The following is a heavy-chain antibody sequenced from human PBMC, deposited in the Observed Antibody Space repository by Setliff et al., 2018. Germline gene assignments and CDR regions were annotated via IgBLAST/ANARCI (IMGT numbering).Heavy chain of an antibody. J-gene: IGHJ4*02. CDR2: ISYDGINK. V-gene: IGHV3-30*01. Sequence: QTGGSLRLSCAASGFTFNTYAMHWVRQAPGKGLEWLAVISYDGINKYYADSVRGRFTISRDNSKNTLFLQMNSLRTDDTAVFYCVRDSPSSLYNFWSGCSDYWGQGTLVTVSS. CDR1: GFTFNTYA. CDR3: VRDSPSSLYNFWSGCSDY. D-gene: IGHD3-3*01.